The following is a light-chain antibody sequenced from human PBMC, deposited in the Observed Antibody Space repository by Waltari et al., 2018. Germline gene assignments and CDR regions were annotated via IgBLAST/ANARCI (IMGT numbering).Light chain of an antibody. CDR1: SSNLGNNY. J-gene: IGLJ7*01. V-gene: IGLV1-51*02. Sequence: QSVLTQPPPLSAAPGQRVPIPCSGGSSNLGNNYVSWYRQFPGTAPKLLIYENTERPSGIPGRFSGSKSGTSATLDITGLQAGDEADYYCGTWDSSLSGAVFGGGTHLTVL. CDR2: ENT. CDR3: GTWDSSLSGAV.